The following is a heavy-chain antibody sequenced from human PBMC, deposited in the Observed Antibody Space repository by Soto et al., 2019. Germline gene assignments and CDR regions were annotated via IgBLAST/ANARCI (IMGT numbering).Heavy chain of an antibody. CDR3: ARDASCFALFYVDY. CDR2: ISYDGSKK. Sequence: QVQLVESGGGVVQPGRSLRLSCAASGFTFSNNDMQWVRQAPGKGLEWVAGISYDGSKKYHGDSVKGRFISSRNESKETVYLQINSLRVEYEGVYFCARDASCFALFYVDYGGQGTLVTVSS. D-gene: IGHD2-15*01. CDR1: GFTFSNND. V-gene: IGHV3-33*01. J-gene: IGHJ4*02.